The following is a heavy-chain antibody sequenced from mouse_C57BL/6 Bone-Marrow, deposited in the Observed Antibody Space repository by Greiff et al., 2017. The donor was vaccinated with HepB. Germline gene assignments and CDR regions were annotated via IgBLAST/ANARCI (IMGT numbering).Heavy chain of an antibody. CDR2: ISSGSSTI. Sequence: EVKLVESGGGLVKPGGSLKLSCAASGFTFSDYGMHWVRQAPEKGLEWVAYISSGSSTIYYADTVKGRFTISRDNAKNTLFLQMTRLRSEDTAMYYCARSYGNYPWYFDVWGTGTTVTVSS. CDR1: GFTFSDYG. D-gene: IGHD2-1*01. J-gene: IGHJ1*03. V-gene: IGHV5-17*01. CDR3: ARSYGNYPWYFDV.